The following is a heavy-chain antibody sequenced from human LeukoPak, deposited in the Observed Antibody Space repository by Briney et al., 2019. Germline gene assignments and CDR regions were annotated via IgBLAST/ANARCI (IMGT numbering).Heavy chain of an antibody. Sequence: SETLSLTCTASGGSISNYYWNWIRQPPGKGLEWLGYIYYSGSTNYNPPLKSRVTISVDTSKNQFSLRLSSVSAADTAVYYCARDSGVITNDAFDIWGQGTMVTVSS. D-gene: IGHD3-22*01. V-gene: IGHV4-59*01. CDR2: IYYSGST. CDR3: ARDSGVITNDAFDI. J-gene: IGHJ3*02. CDR1: GGSISNYY.